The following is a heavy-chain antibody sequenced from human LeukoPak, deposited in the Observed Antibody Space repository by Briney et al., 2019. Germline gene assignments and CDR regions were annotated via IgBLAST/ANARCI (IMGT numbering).Heavy chain of an antibody. CDR2: ISSSGSGGNT. J-gene: IGHJ2*01. CDR1: GVTLSSYA. V-gene: IGHV3-23*01. D-gene: IGHD1-26*01. Sequence: HAGGSLRLSCAASGVTLSSYAMSWARQAPGKGLEWVSGISSSGSGGNTYYADSVKGRFTISRDSSKNTLFLHMNTLRAEDTAIYYCAEDRTVGASYWYFDLWGRGTLVTVSS. CDR3: AEDRTVGASYWYFDL.